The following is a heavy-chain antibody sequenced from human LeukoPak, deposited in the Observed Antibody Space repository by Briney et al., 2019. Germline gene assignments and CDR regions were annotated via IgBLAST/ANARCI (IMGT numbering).Heavy chain of an antibody. CDR1: GFTVSSNY. CDR3: AKNYYDSSGLFDY. V-gene: IGHV3-53*01. Sequence: GGSLRLSCAASGFTVSSNYMSWVRQAPGKGLEWVSVIYSGGSTYYADSVKGRFTISRDNAKNSLYLQMNSLRAEDTAVYYCAKNYYDSSGLFDYWGQGTLVTVSS. CDR2: IYSGGST. D-gene: IGHD3-22*01. J-gene: IGHJ4*02.